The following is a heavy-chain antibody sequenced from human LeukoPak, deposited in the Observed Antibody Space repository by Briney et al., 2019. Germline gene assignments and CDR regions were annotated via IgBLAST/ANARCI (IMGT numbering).Heavy chain of an antibody. V-gene: IGHV4-59*01. J-gene: IGHJ3*02. CDR1: GGSISSYY. CDR3: ARARGATIFQSAFDI. CDR2: IYYSGST. D-gene: IGHD5-24*01. Sequence: SETLSLTCTVSGGSISSYYWSWIRQPPGKGLEWIRYIYYSGSTNYNPSLKSRVTISVDTSKNQLSLKLTSVTAADTAVYYCARARGATIFQSAFDIWGQGTMVTASS.